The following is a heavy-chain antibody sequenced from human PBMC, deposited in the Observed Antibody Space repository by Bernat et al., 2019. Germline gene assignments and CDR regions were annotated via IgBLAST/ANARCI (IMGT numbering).Heavy chain of an antibody. CDR1: GGSFSGYY. V-gene: IGHV4-34*01. CDR2: INHSGST. J-gene: IGHJ4*02. CDR3: ARSLGGPYQFDH. D-gene: IGHD2-2*01. Sequence: QVQLQQWGAGLLKPSETLSLTCAVYGGSFSGYYWSWIRQPPGKGLEWIGEINHSGSTNYNPSLKSRVTISVDTSKNQFSLKLSSVTAADTAVYYCARSLGGPYQFDHWGQGTPVTVSS.